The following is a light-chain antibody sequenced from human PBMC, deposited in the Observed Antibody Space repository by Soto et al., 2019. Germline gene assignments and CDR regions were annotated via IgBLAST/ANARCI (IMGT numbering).Light chain of an antibody. V-gene: IGKV3-20*01. CDR3: QQYGSSPQT. J-gene: IGKJ1*01. CDR2: GAS. Sequence: EIGLTQSPGTLSLSPGERAPLSCRASQSVSSSYLAWYQQKPGQAPRPLIYGASSRATGIPDRFSGSGSGTDFTLTISRLEPEDFAVYYCQQYGSSPQTFGQGTKVEIK. CDR1: QSVSSSY.